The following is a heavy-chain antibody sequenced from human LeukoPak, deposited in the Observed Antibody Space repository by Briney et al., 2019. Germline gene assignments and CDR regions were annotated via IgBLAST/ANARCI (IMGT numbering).Heavy chain of an antibody. CDR2: ISSSGGNT. Sequence: PGGSLRLSCAASGFTFSSYSMSWVRQAPGKGLEWVSSISSSGGNTYYPDSVKGRFTISRDNSKNTMCLQMNSLRAEDTALYYCAKDRPTWPIDYWGQGTLVTVSS. CDR1: GFTFSSYS. D-gene: IGHD5-12*01. CDR3: AKDRPTWPIDY. J-gene: IGHJ4*02. V-gene: IGHV3-23*01.